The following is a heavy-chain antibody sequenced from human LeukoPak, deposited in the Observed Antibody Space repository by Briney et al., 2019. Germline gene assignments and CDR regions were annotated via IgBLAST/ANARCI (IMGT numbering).Heavy chain of an antibody. J-gene: IGHJ3*02. V-gene: IGHV3-48*03. Sequence: GGSLRLSCAASGFTSCSYEMNWVRQAPGKGLGWVSYISSSGSTVYYADSVKGRFTISRDNAKNSLYLQMNSLRAEDTAVYYCARVVNNAFDIWGQGTMVTVSS. CDR3: ARVVNNAFDI. D-gene: IGHD2/OR15-2a*01. CDR1: GFTSCSYE. CDR2: ISSSGSTV.